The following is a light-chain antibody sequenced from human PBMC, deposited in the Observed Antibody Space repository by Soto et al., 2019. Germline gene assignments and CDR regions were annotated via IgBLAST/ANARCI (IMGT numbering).Light chain of an antibody. V-gene: IGKV3-15*01. Sequence: EIVMTQSPATLSVSPVEAATLSGRATQIISINLAWYQHKPGQAPRLLIYGASTRATGIPARFSGSGSGTDFTLTINSLQSEDFAVYYCQQYYNWPRTFGQGTKVDIK. J-gene: IGKJ1*01. CDR2: GAS. CDR3: QQYYNWPRT. CDR1: QIISIN.